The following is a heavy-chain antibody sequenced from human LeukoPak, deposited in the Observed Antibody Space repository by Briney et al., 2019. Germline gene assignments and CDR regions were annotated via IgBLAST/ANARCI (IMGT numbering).Heavy chain of an antibody. Sequence: SETLSLTCTVSGGSISSYYWSWIRQPPGKGLEWIGYIYYGGSTNYNPSLKSRVTISVDTSKNQFSLKLSSVTAADTAVYYCARDHGGGYLFDYWGQGTLVSVSS. V-gene: IGHV4-59*01. CDR2: IYYGGST. CDR3: ARDHGGGYLFDY. J-gene: IGHJ4*02. CDR1: GGSISSYY. D-gene: IGHD1-26*01.